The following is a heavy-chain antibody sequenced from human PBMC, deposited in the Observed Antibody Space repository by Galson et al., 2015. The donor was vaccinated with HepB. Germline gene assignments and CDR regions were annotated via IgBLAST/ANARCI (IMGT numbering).Heavy chain of an antibody. CDR2: IYWDDDK. J-gene: IGHJ4*02. CDR3: AHRLHSSSWYTGLFFDY. D-gene: IGHD6-13*01. V-gene: IGHV2-5*02. Sequence: PALVKPTQTLTLTCTFSGFSLSTSGVGVGWIRQPPGKALEWLALIYWDDDKRYSPSLKSRLTITKDTSKNQVVLTMTNMDPVDTATYYCAHRLHSSSWYTGLFFDYWGQGTLVTVSS. CDR1: GFSLSTSGVG.